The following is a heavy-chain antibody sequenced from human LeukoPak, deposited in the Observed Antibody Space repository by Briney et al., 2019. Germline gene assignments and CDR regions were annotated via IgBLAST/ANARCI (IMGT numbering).Heavy chain of an antibody. J-gene: IGHJ4*02. Sequence: GGSLRLSCAASGFTFSTYAMSWVRQAPGKGLEWVSTITYSGGSTYYADSVKGRFTISRDNSKNTLYLQMNSLRAEDTAVYYCARSRSAAPFDCWGQGTLVTVSS. D-gene: IGHD1-26*01. CDR3: ARSRSAAPFDC. CDR2: ITYSGGST. CDR1: GFTFSTYA. V-gene: IGHV3-23*01.